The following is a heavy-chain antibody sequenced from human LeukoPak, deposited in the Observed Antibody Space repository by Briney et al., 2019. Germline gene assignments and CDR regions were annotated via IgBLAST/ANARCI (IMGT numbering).Heavy chain of an antibody. CDR3: ATYRQVLLPFES. J-gene: IGHJ4*02. CDR1: GFTFSTFA. Sequence: GGSLRLPCAASGFTFSTFAMIWVRQPPGKGLEWVSSIFPSGGEIHYADSVRSRFTISRDNSKSTLSLQMNSLRAEDTAIYYCATYRQVLLPFESWGQGTLVTVSS. D-gene: IGHD2-8*02. CDR2: IFPSGGEI. V-gene: IGHV3-23*01.